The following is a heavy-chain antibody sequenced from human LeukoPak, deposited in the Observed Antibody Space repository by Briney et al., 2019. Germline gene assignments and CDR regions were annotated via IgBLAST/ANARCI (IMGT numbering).Heavy chain of an antibody. J-gene: IGHJ3*02. CDR1: GFTVSSYS. V-gene: IGHV3-48*04. Sequence: GGSLSLSCAASGFTVSSYSMKWVRQAPGKGLEWVSYISSSGFTIYYADSVKGRFTISRDNAKNSLYLQMNSLRAEDTAVYYCARGALDAFDIWGQGTMVTVSS. CDR3: ARGALDAFDI. CDR2: ISSSGFTI.